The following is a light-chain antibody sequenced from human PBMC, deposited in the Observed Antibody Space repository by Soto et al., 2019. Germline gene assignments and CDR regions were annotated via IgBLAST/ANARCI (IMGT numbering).Light chain of an antibody. Sequence: DIQMTQSPSTLSASVGDRATITCRASQSISSWLAWYQQKPGKAPKLLIYRASSLESGVPSRFSGSGSGTEFTLTISSLQPDDFATYYCQQYNSYLLTFGPGTTVDIK. V-gene: IGKV1-5*03. CDR2: RAS. J-gene: IGKJ3*01. CDR3: QQYNSYLLT. CDR1: QSISSW.